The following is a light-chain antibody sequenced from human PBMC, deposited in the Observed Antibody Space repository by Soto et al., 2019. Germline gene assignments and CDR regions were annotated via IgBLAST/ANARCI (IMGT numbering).Light chain of an antibody. CDR2: GAS. CDR1: QSVSGSS. V-gene: IGKV3-20*01. J-gene: IGKJ2*01. CDR3: RQYGSSPSYT. Sequence: EIVLTQSPGTLSLSPGERATLSCRASQSVSGSSLAWYQQKPGQAPRLLIYGASSRATGIPDRFSGSGSATDFTLTISRLEPEDFAVYYCRQYGSSPSYTFGQGTKLEIK.